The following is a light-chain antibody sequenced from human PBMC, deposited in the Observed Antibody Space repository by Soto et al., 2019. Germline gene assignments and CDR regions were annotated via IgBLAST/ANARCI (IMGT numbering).Light chain of an antibody. CDR2: DVS. CDR1: SSDIGRYNY. CDR3: SSYISSSTYV. J-gene: IGLJ1*01. Sequence: QSVLTQPASVSGSRGQSITISCTGTSSDIGRYNYVSWYQQYPGKAPKFMIYDVSNRPSGVSNRFSGSKSGNTASLTISGLQAEDEADYYCSSYISSSTYVFGTGTKVTVL. V-gene: IGLV2-14*01.